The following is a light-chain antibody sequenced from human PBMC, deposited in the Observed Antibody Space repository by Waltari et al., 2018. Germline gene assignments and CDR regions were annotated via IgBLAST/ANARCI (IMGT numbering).Light chain of an antibody. J-gene: IGKJ4*01. CDR3: QQYYSTPLT. CDR1: QSVLYSSNNKNY. Sequence: DIVMTQSPDSLAVSLGERATINCKSSQSVLYSSNNKNYFAWYQQKPGQPPKLLIYWASTRECGVPDRFSGSGSGTDFTLTISSLQAEDVAVYYCQQYYSTPLTFGGGTKVEIK. CDR2: WAS. V-gene: IGKV4-1*01.